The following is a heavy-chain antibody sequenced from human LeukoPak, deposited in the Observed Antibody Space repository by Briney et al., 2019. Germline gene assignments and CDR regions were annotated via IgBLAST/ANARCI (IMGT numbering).Heavy chain of an antibody. D-gene: IGHD3-10*01. V-gene: IGHV1-2*02. J-gene: IGHJ4*02. CDR1: GYSFTDYY. CDR2: INPNSGGT. CDR3: ARHHYGSGSSQRDY. Sequence: ASVKVSCKASGYSFTDYYMHWVRQAPGQGLEWMGWINPNSGGTNYAQKFQGRVTMTRDTSISTAYMELSRLRSDDTAVYYCARHHYGSGSSQRDYWGQGTLVTVSS.